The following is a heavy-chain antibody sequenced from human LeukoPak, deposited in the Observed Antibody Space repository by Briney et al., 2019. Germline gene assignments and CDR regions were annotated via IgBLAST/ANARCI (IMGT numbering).Heavy chain of an antibody. V-gene: IGHV4-34*01. CDR1: GGSFSGYY. CDR3: ARGTCSGGSCYADY. D-gene: IGHD2-15*01. Sequence: SETLSLTCAVYGGSFSGYYWSWIRQPPGKGLGWIGEINHSGSTDYNPSLKSRVTISVDTSKNQFSLKLSSVTAADTAVYYCARGTCSGGSCYADYWGQGTLVTVSS. CDR2: INHSGST. J-gene: IGHJ4*02.